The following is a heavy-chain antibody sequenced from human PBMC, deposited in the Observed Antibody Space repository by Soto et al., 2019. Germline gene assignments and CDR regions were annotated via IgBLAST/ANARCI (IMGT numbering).Heavy chain of an antibody. J-gene: IGHJ3*02. D-gene: IGHD2-21*01. Sequence: GGSLRLSCAASGFTFSDYYMSWIRQAPGKGLEWVSYISSSGSTIYYADSVKGRFTISRDNAKNSLYLQMNSLRAEDTAVYYCAREPATYCGGDCYSSAFDIWGQGTMVTVSS. CDR2: ISSSGSTI. CDR3: AREPATYCGGDCYSSAFDI. CDR1: GFTFSDYY. V-gene: IGHV3-11*01.